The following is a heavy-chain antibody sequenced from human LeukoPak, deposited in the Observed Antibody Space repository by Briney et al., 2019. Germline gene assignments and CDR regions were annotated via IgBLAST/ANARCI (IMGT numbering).Heavy chain of an antibody. CDR3: ARQPPVTAAFDI. V-gene: IGHV4-59*08. D-gene: IGHD4-11*01. CDR2: IYYTGGET. CDR1: GGSINSYY. Sequence: SETLSLTCTVSGGSINSYYWSWIRQPPGKGLEWIGYIYYTGGETNYNPSLKSRLTISVDTSKNQFSLMLTSVTAADTAIYYCARQPPVTAAFDIWAQGTMVTVSP. J-gene: IGHJ3*02.